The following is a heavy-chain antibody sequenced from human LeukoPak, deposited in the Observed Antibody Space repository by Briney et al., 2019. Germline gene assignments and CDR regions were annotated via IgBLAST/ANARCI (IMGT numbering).Heavy chain of an antibody. V-gene: IGHV3-23*01. CDR3: AKEYTNSWFTSLN. CDR2: IGGSGSKT. J-gene: IGHJ4*02. CDR1: GFTFTSYS. Sequence: GGSLRLSCAASGFTFTSYSLSWVRQAPGKGLEWVSGIGGSGSKTYYADFVKGRFTISRDNSKNTLYLQMNSLRAEDTAMYYCAKEYTNSWFTSLNWGQGTLVTVSS. D-gene: IGHD6-13*01.